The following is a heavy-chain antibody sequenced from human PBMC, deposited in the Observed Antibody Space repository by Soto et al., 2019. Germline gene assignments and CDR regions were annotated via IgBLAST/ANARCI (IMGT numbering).Heavy chain of an antibody. J-gene: IGHJ4*02. Sequence: QVQLVQSGAEMRKPGASVKVSCKTSGYTFINYGISWVRQAPGQGLAWMGWINGYNGNTNDAQNFQGRVAMTTDTAASTVYMELRNLRSDDTAVYYCARGDSPVQFDYWGQGTLVAVSS. CDR3: ARGDSPVQFDY. D-gene: IGHD4-4*01. CDR2: INGYNGNT. CDR1: GYTFINYG. V-gene: IGHV1-18*01.